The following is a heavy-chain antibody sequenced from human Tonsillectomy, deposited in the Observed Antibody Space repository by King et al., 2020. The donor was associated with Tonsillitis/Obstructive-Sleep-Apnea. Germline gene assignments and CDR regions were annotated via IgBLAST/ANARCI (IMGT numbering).Heavy chain of an antibody. D-gene: IGHD6-13*01. CDR1: GGSISSYY. Sequence: VQLQESGPGLVKPSETLSLTCTVSGGSISSYYWSWIRQPPGKGLEWIGYIYYSGSTNYNPSLKSRVTISVDTSKNQFSLKLSSVTAADTAVYYCARRGGSSSSWYARLGSHDYYYMDVWGKGTTVTVSS. CDR2: IYYSGST. V-gene: IGHV4-59*08. CDR3: ARRGGSSSSWYARLGSHDYYYMDV. J-gene: IGHJ6*03.